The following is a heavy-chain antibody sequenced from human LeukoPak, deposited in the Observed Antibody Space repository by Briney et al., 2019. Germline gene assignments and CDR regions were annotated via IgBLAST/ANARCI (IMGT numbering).Heavy chain of an antibody. CDR1: GYTFTSYA. J-gene: IGHJ5*02. V-gene: IGHV1-3*03. CDR3: ARDNSHLPEIVVVVAATPHAIRENWFDP. Sequence: ASVKVSCKASGYTFTSYAMHWVRQAPGQRLEWMGWINAGNGNTKYSQEFQGRVTITRDTSASTAYMELSSLRSEDTAVYYCARDNSHLPEIVVVVAATPHAIRENWFDPWGQGTLVTVSS. D-gene: IGHD2-15*01. CDR2: INAGNGNT.